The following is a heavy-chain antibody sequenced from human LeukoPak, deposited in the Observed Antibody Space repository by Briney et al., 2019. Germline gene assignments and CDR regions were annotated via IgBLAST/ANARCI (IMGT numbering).Heavy chain of an antibody. CDR2: INHSGST. Sequence: SETLSLTCAVYGGSFSGYYWSWIRQPPGKGPEWIGEINHSGSTNYNPSLKSRVTISVDTSKNQFSLKLSSVTAADTAVYYCARGGPYYYGSGPFGFDPWGQGTLVTVSS. V-gene: IGHV4-34*01. CDR3: ARGGPYYYGSGPFGFDP. CDR1: GGSFSGYY. D-gene: IGHD3-10*01. J-gene: IGHJ5*02.